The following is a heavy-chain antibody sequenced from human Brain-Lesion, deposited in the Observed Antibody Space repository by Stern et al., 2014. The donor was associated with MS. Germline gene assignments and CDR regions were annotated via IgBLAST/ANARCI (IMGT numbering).Heavy chain of an antibody. V-gene: IGHV1-2*02. Sequence: QVQLVESGAEVKKPGASVKVSCMTSGYIFTGYYIHWVRQAPGQGLEWMAWINPNTGGTKYAKKCKGRVTMSRDTSISTAYVELSSLTSDDTAVYYCARDQRGITIFGVVTDYYYLGMDVWGQGTTVTVSS. CDR1: GYIFTGYY. D-gene: IGHD3-3*01. CDR3: ARDQRGITIFGVVTDYYYLGMDV. CDR2: INPNTGGT. J-gene: IGHJ6*02.